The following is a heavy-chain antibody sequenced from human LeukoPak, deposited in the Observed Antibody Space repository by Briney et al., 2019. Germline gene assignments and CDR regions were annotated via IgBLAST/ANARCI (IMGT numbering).Heavy chain of an antibody. D-gene: IGHD1-26*01. CDR2: IKQDGSET. CDR1: GXTFSSYW. V-gene: IGHV3-7*05. J-gene: IGHJ4*02. Sequence: AGGSLRLSCAASGXTFSSYWMSWVRQAPGKGLESVANIKQDGSETYYVDSVKGRFTISRDNAKNSLYLQMNSLRAEDTAVYYCARDRRGGGSPTLFDYWGQGTLVTVSS. CDR3: ARDRRGGGSPTLFDY.